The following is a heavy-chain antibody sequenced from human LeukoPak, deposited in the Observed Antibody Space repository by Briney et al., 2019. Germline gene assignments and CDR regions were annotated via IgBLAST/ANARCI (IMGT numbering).Heavy chain of an antibody. CDR3: ARDSEQQLAY. CDR1: GFTFSSYG. D-gene: IGHD6-13*01. J-gene: IGHJ4*02. V-gene: IGHV3-53*01. Sequence: GGSLRLSCAASGFTFSSYGMSWVRQAPGKGLEWVSVIYSGGSTYYADSVKGRFTISRDNSRNTLYLQMNSLRAEDTAVYYCARDSEQQLAYWGQGTLVTVSS. CDR2: IYSGGST.